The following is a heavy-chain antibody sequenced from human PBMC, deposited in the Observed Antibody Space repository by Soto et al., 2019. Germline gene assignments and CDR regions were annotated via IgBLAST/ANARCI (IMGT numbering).Heavy chain of an antibody. Sequence: QVQLVQSGAEVKKPGASVKVSCKASGYTFTGYYMHWVRQAPGQGLEWMGWINPNSGGTNYAQKCQGWVTMTRDTSISTAYMELSRLRSDDTAVYYCARGRYSSSLFDYWGQGTLVTVSS. V-gene: IGHV1-2*04. D-gene: IGHD6-13*01. CDR1: GYTFTGYY. CDR2: INPNSGGT. CDR3: ARGRYSSSLFDY. J-gene: IGHJ4*02.